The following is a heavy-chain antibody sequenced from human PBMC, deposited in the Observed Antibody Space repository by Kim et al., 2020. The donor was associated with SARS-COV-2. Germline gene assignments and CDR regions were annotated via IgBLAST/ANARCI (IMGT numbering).Heavy chain of an antibody. CDR3: ARTAGYSSSSGTNWFDP. J-gene: IGHJ5*02. V-gene: IGHV4-39*01. CDR2: IYYSGST. CDR1: GGSISSSSYY. Sequence: SETLSLTCAVYGGSISSSSYYWGWIRQPPGKGLEWIGSIYYSGSTYYNPSLKSRVTISVDTSKNQFSLKLSSVTAADTAVYYCARTAGYSSSSGTNWFDPWGQGTLVTVSS. D-gene: IGHD6-6*01.